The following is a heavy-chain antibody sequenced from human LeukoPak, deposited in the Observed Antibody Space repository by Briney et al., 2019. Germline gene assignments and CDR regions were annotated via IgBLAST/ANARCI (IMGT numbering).Heavy chain of an antibody. CDR1: GLTFSSHL. J-gene: IGHJ4*02. V-gene: IGHV3-23*01. Sequence: GGSLRLSCAASGLTFSSHLMNWVRQAPGKGLEWVSGISASGGSTFYADSVKGRFTVSRDNSKNTLHLQMNSLRAEDTAVYYCSPDPFGDWGQGTQVTVSS. CDR3: SPDPFGD. CDR2: ISASGGST.